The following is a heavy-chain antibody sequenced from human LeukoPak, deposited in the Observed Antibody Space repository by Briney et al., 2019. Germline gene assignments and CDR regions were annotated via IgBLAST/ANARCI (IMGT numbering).Heavy chain of an antibody. V-gene: IGHV1-46*01. J-gene: IGHJ4*02. D-gene: IGHD3-22*01. CDR3: ARTIYYYDSSGLDY. CDR2: INTSGGST. Sequence: ASVKVSCKASGYTFTSYYMHWVRQAPGQGLGWVGIINTSGGSTSYAQKFQGRVTMTRDTSTSTVYMVLSSLRSEDTAVYYCARTIYYYDSSGLDYWGQGTLVTVSS. CDR1: GYTFTSYY.